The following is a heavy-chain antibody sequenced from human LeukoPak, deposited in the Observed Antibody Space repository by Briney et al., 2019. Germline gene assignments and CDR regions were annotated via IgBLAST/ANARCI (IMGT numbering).Heavy chain of an antibody. CDR1: GGSISSSSYY. Sequence: PSETLSLTCTVSGGSISSSSYYWGWIRQPPGKGLEWIGSIYYSGSTYYNPPLKSRVTISVDTSKNQFSLKLSSVTAADTAVYYCARHSVVYSYESPYDYWGQGTLVTVSS. D-gene: IGHD5-18*01. V-gene: IGHV4-39*01. CDR3: ARHSVVYSYESPYDY. J-gene: IGHJ4*02. CDR2: IYYSGST.